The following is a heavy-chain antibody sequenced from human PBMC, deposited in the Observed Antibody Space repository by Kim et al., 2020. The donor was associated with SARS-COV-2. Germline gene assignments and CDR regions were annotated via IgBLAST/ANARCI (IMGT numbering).Heavy chain of an antibody. D-gene: IGHD3-22*01. V-gene: IGHV3-33*01. Sequence: GGSLRLSCAASGFTFSSYGMHWVRQAPGKGLEWVAVIWYGGSNKYYADSVKGRFTISRDNSKNTLYLQMNSLRAEDTAVYYCARVGPGGGYYSDYWGQGTLVTVSS. CDR3: ARVGPGGGYYSDY. J-gene: IGHJ4*02. CDR1: GFTFSSYG. CDR2: IWYGGSNK.